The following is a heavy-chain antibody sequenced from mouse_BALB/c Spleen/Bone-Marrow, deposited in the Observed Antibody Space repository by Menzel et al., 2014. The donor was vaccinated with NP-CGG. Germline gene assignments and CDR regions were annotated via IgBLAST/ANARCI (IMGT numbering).Heavy chain of an antibody. CDR3: ARLGYYGGFAY. Sequence: EVKLVESGGGLVQPGGSLKLSCAASGFDFSGFWMGWVRQAPGKGLEWIGEINPDSYTINYTPSLKDRFIISRDNAKNTLYLQMNKVRSEDTALYYCARLGYYGGFAYWGQGTLVTVSA. V-gene: IGHV4-1*02. CDR2: INPDSYTI. CDR1: GFDFSGFW. D-gene: IGHD2-3*01. J-gene: IGHJ3*01.